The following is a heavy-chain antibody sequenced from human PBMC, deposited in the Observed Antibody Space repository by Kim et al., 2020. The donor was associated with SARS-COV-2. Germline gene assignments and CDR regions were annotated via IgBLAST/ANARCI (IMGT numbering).Heavy chain of an antibody. D-gene: IGHD3-22*01. Sequence: NPSLKSRVTISVDTSKNQFSLKLSSVTAADTAVYYCARAADYYDSSRYDYWGQGTLVTVSS. V-gene: IGHV4-39*01. CDR3: ARAADYYDSSRYDY. J-gene: IGHJ4*02.